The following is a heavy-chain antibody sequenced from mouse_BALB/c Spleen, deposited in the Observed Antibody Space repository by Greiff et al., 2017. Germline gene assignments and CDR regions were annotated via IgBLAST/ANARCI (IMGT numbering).Heavy chain of an antibody. Sequence: EVKLQESGPSLVKPSQTLSLTCSVTGDSITSGYWNWIRKFPGNKLEYMGYISYSGSTYYNPSLKSRISITRDTSKNQYYLQLNSVTTEDTATYYCARSLGSGTGFAYWGQGTLVTVSA. D-gene: IGHD3-3*01. J-gene: IGHJ3*01. CDR1: GDSITSGY. V-gene: IGHV3-8*02. CDR2: ISYSGST. CDR3: ARSLGSGTGFAY.